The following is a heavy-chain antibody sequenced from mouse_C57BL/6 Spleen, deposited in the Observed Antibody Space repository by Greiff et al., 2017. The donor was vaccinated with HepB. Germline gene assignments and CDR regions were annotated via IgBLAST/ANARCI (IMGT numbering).Heavy chain of an antibody. CDR1: GYAFTNYL. CDR3: ARWGSEDAMDY. Sequence: VQLQQSGAELVRPGTSVKVSCKASGYAFTNYLIEWVKQRPGQGLEWIGVINPGSGGTNYNEKFKGKATLTADKSSSTAYMQLSSLTSEDSAVYFCARWGSEDAMDYWGQGTSVTVSS. V-gene: IGHV1-54*01. J-gene: IGHJ4*01. CDR2: INPGSGGT.